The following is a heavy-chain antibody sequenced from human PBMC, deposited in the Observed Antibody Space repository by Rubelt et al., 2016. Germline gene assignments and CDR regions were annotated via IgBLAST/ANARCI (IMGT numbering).Heavy chain of an antibody. Sequence: EVQLVESGGGLVQPGGSLRLSCAASGFTFSSHWMSWVRQAPGKGLEWVANIKQDGSEQYYVDSVKGRFTISRDNAKNSLYLQMNGRRAEDTAVYYCARDRGWLQHDYWGQGTVVTVSS. CDR1: GFTFSSHW. D-gene: IGHD5-24*01. CDR2: IKQDGSEQ. J-gene: IGHJ4*02. V-gene: IGHV3-7*01. CDR3: ARDRGWLQHDY.